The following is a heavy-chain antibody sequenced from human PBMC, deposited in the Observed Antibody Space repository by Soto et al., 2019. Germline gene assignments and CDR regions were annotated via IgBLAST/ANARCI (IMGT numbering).Heavy chain of an antibody. J-gene: IGHJ5*02. CDR2: ISYDGSNK. CDR3: AKDRSIAERWFDP. Sequence: GGSLRLSCAASGFTFSSYGMHWVRQAPGKGLEWVAVISYDGSNKYYADSVKGRFTISRDNSKNTLYLQMNSLRAEDTAVYYCAKDRSIAERWFDPWGQGTLVTVSS. V-gene: IGHV3-30*18. D-gene: IGHD6-6*01. CDR1: GFTFSSYG.